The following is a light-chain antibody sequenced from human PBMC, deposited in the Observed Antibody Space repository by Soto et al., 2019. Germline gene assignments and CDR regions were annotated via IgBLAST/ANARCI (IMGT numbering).Light chain of an antibody. Sequence: SYELTQPPSVSVAPGKTARITCGGNNIGDKSVHWYQQTPGQAPVLVIYYDSDRPSGIPERFSGSNSGNTATLTISRVEAGDEADYYCQVWDSSSDHYVFGTGTKLTVL. CDR2: YDS. J-gene: IGLJ1*01. V-gene: IGLV3-21*04. CDR1: NIGDKS. CDR3: QVWDSSSDHYV.